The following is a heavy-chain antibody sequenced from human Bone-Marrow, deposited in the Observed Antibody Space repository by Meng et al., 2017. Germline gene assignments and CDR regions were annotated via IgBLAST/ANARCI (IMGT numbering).Heavy chain of an antibody. CDR2: ISSSGSTI. CDR3: ARVLLWFGELFPEYYFDY. V-gene: IGHV3-48*03. Sequence: GESLKISCAASGFTFSSYAMHWVRQAPGKGLEWVSYISSSGSTIYYADSVKGRFTISRDNAKNSLYLQMNSLRAEDTAVYYCARVLLWFGELFPEYYFDYWGQGTLVTVSS. D-gene: IGHD3-10*01. J-gene: IGHJ4*02. CDR1: GFTFSSYA.